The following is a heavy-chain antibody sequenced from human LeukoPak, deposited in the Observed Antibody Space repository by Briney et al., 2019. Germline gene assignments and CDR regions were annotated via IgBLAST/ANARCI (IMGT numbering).Heavy chain of an antibody. J-gene: IGHJ4*02. V-gene: IGHV1-69*06. CDR2: IIPIFGTA. CDR3: ARDARPGGNYDFWSGYSNY. CDR1: GGTFSSYA. D-gene: IGHD3-3*01. Sequence: ASVKVSCKASGGTFSSYAISWVRQAPGQGLEWMGGIIPIFGTANYAQKFQGRVTITADKSTSTAYMELSSLRSEDTAVYYCARDARPGGNYDFWSGYSNYWGQGTLVTVSS.